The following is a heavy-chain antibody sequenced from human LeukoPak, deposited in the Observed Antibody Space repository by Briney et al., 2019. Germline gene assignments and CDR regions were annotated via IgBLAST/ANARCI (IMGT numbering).Heavy chain of an antibody. Sequence: GRSLRLSCAASGFTFSSYGMHWVRQAPGKGLEWVAVISYDGSNKYYADSVKGRFTISRDNAKNSLYLQMKNLRAEDTAVYYCATTQLAFDYWGQGTLVTVSS. J-gene: IGHJ4*02. CDR2: ISYDGSNK. CDR1: GFTFSSYG. D-gene: IGHD6-13*01. CDR3: ATTQLAFDY. V-gene: IGHV3-30*03.